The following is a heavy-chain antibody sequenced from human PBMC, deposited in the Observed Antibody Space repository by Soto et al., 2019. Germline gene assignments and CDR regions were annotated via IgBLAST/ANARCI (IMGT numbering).Heavy chain of an antibody. V-gene: IGHV4-61*01. D-gene: IGHD7-27*01. CDR3: ARIGWGGDS. Sequence: PSETLSLTCSVSGGSVRTGSYHWSWIRQPPGKGLEWIGFIPNNGSPDYNPSLKSRVVVSIGRSKNQFSLKVNSVTAADTAVYFCARIGWGGDSWGQGTLVTVSS. CDR2: IPNNGSP. CDR1: GGSVRTGSYH. J-gene: IGHJ4*02.